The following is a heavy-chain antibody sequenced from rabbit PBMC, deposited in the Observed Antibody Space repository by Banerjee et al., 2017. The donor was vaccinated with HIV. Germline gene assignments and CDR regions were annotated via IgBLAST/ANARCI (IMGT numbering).Heavy chain of an antibody. D-gene: IGHD4-1*01. CDR2: IDVGSSSNT. CDR3: ARDLAGVIGWNFDL. Sequence: QEQLEESGGDLVKPEGSLTLTCTASGFSFSNKYVMCWVRQAPGKGLEWIGNIDVGSSSNTNYASWAKGRFTISKTSSTTVTLQMTSLTAADTATYFCARDLAGVIGWNFDLWGQGTLVTVS. V-gene: IGHV1S45*01. J-gene: IGHJ4*01. CDR1: GFSFSNKYV.